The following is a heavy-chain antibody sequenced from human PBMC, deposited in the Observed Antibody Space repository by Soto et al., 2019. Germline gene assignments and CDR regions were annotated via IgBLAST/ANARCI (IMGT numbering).Heavy chain of an antibody. CDR3: VRTARQGAVAPHWFDR. CDR1: GASIRSTDYY. V-gene: IGHV4-30-4*01. D-gene: IGHD2-21*02. Sequence: QVQLQESGPELVKPSQTLSLTCTVSGASIRSTDYYWCWIRQAPGKGLEWIGYVYYTGSTYYNPSLMSRLTISVDTSKNQFSLKLTSVTAAETAVYYCVRTARQGAVAPHWFDRWGQGTQVTVSS. J-gene: IGHJ5*02. CDR2: VYYTGST.